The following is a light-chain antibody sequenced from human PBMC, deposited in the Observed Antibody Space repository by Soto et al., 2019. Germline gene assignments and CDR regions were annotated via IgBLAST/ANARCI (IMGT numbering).Light chain of an antibody. J-gene: IGKJ2*01. Sequence: VMTQPPLSLPVTPGEPASISCRSSQSLLHSNGYKYLDWYLQKPGQSPQVLIYLGSNRASWVPDRFSGSGSGTDFTLKISRVEAEDAGVYYCLQALQTPYTFGQGTKLQIK. CDR3: LQALQTPYT. V-gene: IGKV2-28*01. CDR2: LGS. CDR1: QSLLHSNGYKY.